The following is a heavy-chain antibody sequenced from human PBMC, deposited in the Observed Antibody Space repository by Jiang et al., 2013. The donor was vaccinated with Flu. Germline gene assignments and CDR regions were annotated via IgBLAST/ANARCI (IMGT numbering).Heavy chain of an antibody. CDR1: GGSISSSDYY. J-gene: IGHJ5*02. Sequence: GLVKPSETLSLTCTVSGGSISSSDYYWGWIRQPPGKGLEWIGSIYYSGSTYYNPSLKSRVTISVDTSKNQFSLKLSSVTAADTAVYYCARQAPAVAGSNWFDPWGQGTLVTVSS. CDR2: IYYSGST. CDR3: ARQAPAVAGSNWFDP. D-gene: IGHD6-19*01. V-gene: IGHV4-39*07.